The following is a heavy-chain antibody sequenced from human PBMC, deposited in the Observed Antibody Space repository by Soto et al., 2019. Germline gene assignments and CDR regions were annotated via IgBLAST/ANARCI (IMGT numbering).Heavy chain of an antibody. D-gene: IGHD3-22*01. CDR2: INPNSGGT. Sequence: QVQLVQSGAEVKKPGASVKVSCKASGYTFTDYYMHWVRQAPGQGLAWMGWINPNSGGTNDAGKFKGRVTRTRDTSIRTAYMGLSRLRADDTAVYYCARVQSYYDAGSGYYAFDYWGQGTLVTVSS. V-gene: IGHV1-2*02. J-gene: IGHJ4*02. CDR3: ARVQSYYDAGSGYYAFDY. CDR1: GYTFTDYY.